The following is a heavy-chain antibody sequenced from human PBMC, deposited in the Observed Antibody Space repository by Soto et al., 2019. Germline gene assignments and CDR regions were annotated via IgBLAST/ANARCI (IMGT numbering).Heavy chain of an antibody. J-gene: IGHJ4*01. CDR3: TSHSPDDMIRK. CDR2: IRSKANSYAT. V-gene: IGHV3-73*01. CDR1: GFTFSGSA. D-gene: IGHD3-22*01. Sequence: GGALRLSCEASGFTFSGSAMHWVRQASGKGLEWVGRIRSKANSYATAYAASVKGRFSISRDESKNTAYLQMNSLKTEDTAVYYCTSHSPDDMIRKRGHGPQLTVSS.